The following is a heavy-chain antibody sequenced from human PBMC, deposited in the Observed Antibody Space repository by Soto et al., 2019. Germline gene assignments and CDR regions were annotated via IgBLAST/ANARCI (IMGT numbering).Heavy chain of an antibody. CDR3: ARERFTMVRGAQRNWFDP. V-gene: IGHV1-46*01. CDR1: GYTFTSYY. J-gene: IGHJ5*02. D-gene: IGHD3-10*01. CDR2: INPSGGST. Sequence: GASVKVSCKASGYTFTSYYMHWVRQAPGQGLEWMGIINPSGGSTSYAQKFQGRVTMTRDTSTSTVYMELSSLRSEDTAVYYCARERFTMVRGAQRNWFDPWGQGTLVTVSS.